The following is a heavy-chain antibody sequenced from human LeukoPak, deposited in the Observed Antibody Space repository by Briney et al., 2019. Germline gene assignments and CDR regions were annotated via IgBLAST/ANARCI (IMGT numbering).Heavy chain of an antibody. J-gene: IGHJ6*03. D-gene: IGHD3-9*01. V-gene: IGHV4-61*05. CDR2: IYYSGST. CDR1: GGSISSSSYY. Sequence: SETLSLTCTVSGGSISSSSYYWGWIRQPPGKGLEWIGYIYYSGSTNYNPSLKSRVTISVDTSKNQFSLKLSSVTAADTAVYYCARTISNLHYYYYYMDVWGKGTTVTISS. CDR3: ARTISNLHYYYYYMDV.